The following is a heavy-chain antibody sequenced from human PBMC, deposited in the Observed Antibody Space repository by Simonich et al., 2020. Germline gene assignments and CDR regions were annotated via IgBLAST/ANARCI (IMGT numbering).Heavy chain of an antibody. CDR1: GGSFSGYY. Sequence: QVQLQQWGAGLLKPSETLSLPCAVYGGSFSGYYWSWIRQPPGKGLEWIGEINHSGSTNYNPSLKSRVTISVDTSKNQFSLKLSSVTAADTAVYYCANVGALNDYWGQGTLVTVSS. V-gene: IGHV4-34*01. J-gene: IGHJ4*02. D-gene: IGHD3-16*01. CDR3: ANVGALNDY. CDR2: INHSGST.